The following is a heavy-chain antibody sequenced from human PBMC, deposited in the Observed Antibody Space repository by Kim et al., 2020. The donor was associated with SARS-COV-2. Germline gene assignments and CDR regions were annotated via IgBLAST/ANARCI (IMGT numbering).Heavy chain of an antibody. Sequence: GGSLRLSCAASGFTFSSYGMHWVRQAPGKGLEWVAVISYDGSNKYYADSVKGRFTISRDNSKNTLYLQMNSLRAEDTAVYYCAKDGIDCTNGVCYMMWNDYGDYIRSYYFDYWGQGTLVTVSS. CDR2: ISYDGSNK. J-gene: IGHJ4*02. CDR3: AKDGIDCTNGVCYMMWNDYGDYIRSYYFDY. V-gene: IGHV3-30*18. D-gene: IGHD2-8*01. CDR1: GFTFSSYG.